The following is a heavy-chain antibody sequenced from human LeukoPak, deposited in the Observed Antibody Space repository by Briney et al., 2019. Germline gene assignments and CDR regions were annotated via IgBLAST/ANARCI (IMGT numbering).Heavy chain of an antibody. J-gene: IGHJ4*02. V-gene: IGHV3-30*18. Sequence: PGRSLRLSCAASGFTFSSYGMHWVRQAPGKGLEWVAVISYDGSNKYYADSVKGRFTISRDNSKNTLYLQMNSLRAEDTAVYYCAKDFGCSSTSCYPYFDYWGQGTLVTVPS. CDR3: AKDFGCSSTSCYPYFDY. D-gene: IGHD2-2*01. CDR1: GFTFSSYG. CDR2: ISYDGSNK.